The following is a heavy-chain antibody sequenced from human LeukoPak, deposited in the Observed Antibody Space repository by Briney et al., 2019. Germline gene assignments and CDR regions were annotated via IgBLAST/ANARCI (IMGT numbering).Heavy chain of an antibody. V-gene: IGHV3-7*04. CDR2: IKQDGSEK. J-gene: IGHJ4*02. Sequence: GGSLRLSCAACGFTFSSYWMSWVRQAPGKGLEWVANIKQDGSEKYYVDSVKGRFTISRDNAKNSLYLQMNSLRAEDTAVYYCARVVLVTRDYFDYWGQGTLVTVSS. CDR1: GFTFSSYW. D-gene: IGHD4-11*01. CDR3: ARVVLVTRDYFDY.